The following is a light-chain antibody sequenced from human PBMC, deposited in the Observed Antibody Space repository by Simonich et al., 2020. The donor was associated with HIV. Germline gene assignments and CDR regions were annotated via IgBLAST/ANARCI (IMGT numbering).Light chain of an antibody. J-gene: IGLJ2*01. CDR2: DVS. Sequence: QSALTQPASVSGSPGQSITISCTGTSSDVGGYNYVSWYQQHPGKAPKIMLYDVSKRPSGVSNRFSGSKSGNTASLTISGLQAEDEADYYCSSYTSSSTLVFGGGTKLTVL. V-gene: IGLV2-14*01. CDR1: SSDVGGYNY. CDR3: SSYTSSSTLV.